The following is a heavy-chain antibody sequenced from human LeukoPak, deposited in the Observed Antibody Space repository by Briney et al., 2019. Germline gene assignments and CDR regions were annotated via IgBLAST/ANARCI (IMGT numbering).Heavy chain of an antibody. J-gene: IGHJ3*02. CDR2: IYTSGST. CDR1: GVSISSGSYY. CDR3: ARERPPWLIAAAGADAFDI. V-gene: IGHV4-61*02. D-gene: IGHD6-13*01. Sequence: SQTLSLTCTVSGVSISSGSYYWSWIRQPAGKGLEWIGRIYTSGSTNYNPSLKSRVTISVDTSKNQFSLKLSSVTAADTAVYYCARERPPWLIAAAGADAFDIWGQGTMVTVSS.